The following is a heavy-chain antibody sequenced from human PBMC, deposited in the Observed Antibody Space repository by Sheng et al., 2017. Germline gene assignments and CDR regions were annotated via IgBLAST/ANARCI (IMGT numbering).Heavy chain of an antibody. CDR1: GLNFNDNY. V-gene: IGHV3-72*01. J-gene: IGHJ4*02. CDR3: ARDSGKYSFDS. Sequence: EVQLVESGGGLVQPGGSLRLSCAASGLNFNDNYMDWVRQAPGKGLECVARIRNERKTYITEYAASVKGRFTISWDGSKNSLFLVMRSLKTEDTAIYYCARDSGKYSFDSWGQGTLVSVSS. D-gene: IGHD1-26*01. CDR2: IRNERKTYIT.